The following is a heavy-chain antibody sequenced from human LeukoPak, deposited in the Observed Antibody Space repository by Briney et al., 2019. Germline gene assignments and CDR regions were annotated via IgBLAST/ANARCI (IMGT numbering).Heavy chain of an antibody. D-gene: IGHD4-17*01. J-gene: IGHJ4*02. CDR2: IYYSGST. CDR3: AGRYYGDYEDYFDY. Sequence: PSQTLSLTCTVSGGSISSGGYYWSWIRQHPGKGLAWIGYIYYSGSTYYNPSLKSRVTISVDTSKNQFSLKLSSVTAADTAVYYCAGRYYGDYEDYFDYWGQGTLVTVSS. V-gene: IGHV4-31*03. CDR1: GGSISSGGYY.